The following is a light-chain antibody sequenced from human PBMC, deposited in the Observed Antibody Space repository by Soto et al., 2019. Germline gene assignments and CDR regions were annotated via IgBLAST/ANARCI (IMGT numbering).Light chain of an antibody. V-gene: IGKV1-27*01. Sequence: DIQMTQSPSSLSASVGDRVTITCRASQGISNYLAWYQQKPGKVPKLLIYAASTLQSGVPSRFSGSGSGIDFTLTISSLQPEDVATYYCQKYNSAPPFGGGTKVEIK. CDR1: QGISNY. CDR2: AAS. J-gene: IGKJ4*01. CDR3: QKYNSAPP.